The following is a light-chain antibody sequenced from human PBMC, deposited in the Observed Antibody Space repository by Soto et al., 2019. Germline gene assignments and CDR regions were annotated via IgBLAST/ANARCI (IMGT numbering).Light chain of an antibody. Sequence: QYALTQPPSASGSPGQSVTISCTGTSNDVGGYNFVSWYQHHPGKAPKLIIYEVTKRPSGVPNRFSGSKSGNTASLTVSGLQAEDEADYYCNSYAGSNTYVFGTGTKLTVL. V-gene: IGLV2-8*01. CDR1: SNDVGGYNF. CDR3: NSYAGSNTYV. CDR2: EVT. J-gene: IGLJ1*01.